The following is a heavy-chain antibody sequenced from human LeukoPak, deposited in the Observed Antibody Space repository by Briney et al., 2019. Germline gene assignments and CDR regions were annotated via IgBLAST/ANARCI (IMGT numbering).Heavy chain of an antibody. CDR3: ARGVDYSGWFDP. J-gene: IGHJ5*02. CDR1: GGSISSSSYY. V-gene: IGHV4-39*07. CDR2: IYYSGST. Sequence: PSETLSLTCTVSGGSISSSSYYWGWIRQPPGKGLEWIGSIYYSGSTYYNPSLKSRVTISVDTSKNQFSLKLSSVTAADTAVYYCARGVDYSGWFDPWGQGTLVTVSS. D-gene: IGHD4-11*01.